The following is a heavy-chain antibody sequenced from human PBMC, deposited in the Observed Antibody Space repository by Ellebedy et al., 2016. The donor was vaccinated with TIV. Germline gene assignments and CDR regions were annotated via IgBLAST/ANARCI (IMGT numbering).Heavy chain of an antibody. V-gene: IGHV1-46*01. Sequence: ASVKVSXXASGYTFTSYYMHWVRQAPGQGLEWMGIINPSGGSTSYAQKFQGRVTMTRDTSTSTVYMELSSLRSEDTAVYYCARVGYDSSGYYFYSLDYWGQGTLVTVSS. CDR3: ARVGYDSSGYYFYSLDY. CDR1: GYTFTSYY. CDR2: INPSGGST. D-gene: IGHD3-22*01. J-gene: IGHJ4*02.